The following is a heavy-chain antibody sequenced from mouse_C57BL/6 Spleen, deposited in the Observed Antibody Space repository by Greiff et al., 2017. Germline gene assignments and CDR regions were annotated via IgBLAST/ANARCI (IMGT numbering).Heavy chain of an antibody. J-gene: IGHJ4*01. CDR3: ASRRGEEAMDY. CDR2: IDPSDSYT. Sequence: QVQLQQSGAELVMPGASVKLSCKASGYTFTSYWMHWVKQRPGQGLEWIGEIDPSDSYTNYNQKFKGKSTLTVDKSSSTAYMQLSSLTSEDSAVYYCASRRGEEAMDYWGQGTSVTVSS. CDR1: GYTFTSYW. V-gene: IGHV1-69*01.